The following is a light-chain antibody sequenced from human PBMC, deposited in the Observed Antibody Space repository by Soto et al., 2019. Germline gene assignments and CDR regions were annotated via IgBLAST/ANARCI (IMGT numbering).Light chain of an antibody. CDR2: GAS. V-gene: IGKV3-15*01. Sequence: EIVMTQSPATLSVSPGERATLSCRASQSVSSNLAWYQQKPGQAPRLLIYGASTRATSIPARFSGSGSGTEFTLTISSLQSEDFAVYYCQQYNIWSLFTFGPGTKVDIK. J-gene: IGKJ3*01. CDR3: QQYNIWSLFT. CDR1: QSVSSN.